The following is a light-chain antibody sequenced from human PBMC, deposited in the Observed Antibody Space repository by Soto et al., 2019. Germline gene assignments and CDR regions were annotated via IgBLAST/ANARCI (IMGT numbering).Light chain of an antibody. J-gene: IGKJ1*01. V-gene: IGKV3-20*01. CDR2: GAP. CDR3: HQYGDSPQK. CDR1: QSFWSS. Sequence: VLTQSPGTLCLSPGERATLSCRAGQSFWSSLRWSQQKTGDAPGLLFCGAPNRATAIPDRFSGSGFGTDFTLTTTRLEPEDFAVYNCHQYGDSPQKFGPGTKV.